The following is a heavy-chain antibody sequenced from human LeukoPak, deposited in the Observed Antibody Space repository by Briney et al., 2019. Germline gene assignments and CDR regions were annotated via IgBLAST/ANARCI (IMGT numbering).Heavy chain of an antibody. Sequence: SETLSLTCTVSGDSISSDDYYWSWIRQPAGKGLEWIGRFSASGNSNYNPSLKSRLTISVDRSKNQFSLKLTSVTAADTAVYYCARGRVSSSWFLTWGQGTLVTVSS. CDR2: FSASGNS. CDR1: GDSISSDDYY. J-gene: IGHJ5*02. V-gene: IGHV4-61*02. CDR3: ARGRVSSSWFLT. D-gene: IGHD6-13*01.